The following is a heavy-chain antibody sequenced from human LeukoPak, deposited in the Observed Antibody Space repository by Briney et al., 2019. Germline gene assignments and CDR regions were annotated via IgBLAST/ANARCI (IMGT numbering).Heavy chain of an antibody. J-gene: IGHJ4*02. CDR2: INPNSGGT. Sequence: GASVKVSCKASAYTFTGYYMHLVRQAPGQGLEWMGWINPNSGGTNYAQKFQGRVTMTRDTSISTAYVELSRLRSDDTAVYYCARARYEGYDFWSGPDYWGQGTLVTVSS. CDR3: ARARYEGYDFWSGPDY. D-gene: IGHD3-3*01. V-gene: IGHV1-2*02. CDR1: AYTFTGYY.